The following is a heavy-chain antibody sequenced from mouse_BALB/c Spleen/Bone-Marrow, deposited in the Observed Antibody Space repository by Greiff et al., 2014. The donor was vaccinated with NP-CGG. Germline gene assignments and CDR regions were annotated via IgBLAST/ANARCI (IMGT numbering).Heavy chain of an antibody. CDR2: IYPGSGST. CDR3: TRRDY. CDR1: GYTFTSYR. J-gene: IGHJ4*01. Sequence: LQQSGSELVRPGASVKLSCKASGYTFTSYRMHWVKQRPGQGLEWIGNIYPGSGSTNYDEKFKSKATLTVDTSSSTAYMQLSSLTSEDSAVYYCTRRDYWGQGTSVTVSS. V-gene: IGHV1S22*01.